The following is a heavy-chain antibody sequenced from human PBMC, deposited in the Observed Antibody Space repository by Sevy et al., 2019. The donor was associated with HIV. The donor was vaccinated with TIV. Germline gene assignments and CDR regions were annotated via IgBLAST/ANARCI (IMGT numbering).Heavy chain of an antibody. CDR2: INHSGST. CDR3: AHLEVVAATQYYYYGMDV. V-gene: IGHV4-34*01. D-gene: IGHD2-15*01. CDR1: GGSFSGYY. J-gene: IGHJ6*02. Sequence: SETLSLTCAVYGGSFSGYYWSWIRQPPGKGLEWIGEINHSGSTNYNPSLKSRVTISVDTSKNQFSLKLSSVTAADTAVYYCAHLEVVAATQYYYYGMDVWGQRTTVTVSS.